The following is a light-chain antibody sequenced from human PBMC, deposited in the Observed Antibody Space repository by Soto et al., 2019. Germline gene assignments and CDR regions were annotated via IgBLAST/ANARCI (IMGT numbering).Light chain of an antibody. J-gene: IGLJ3*02. CDR3: ETWDSNTHV. CDR1: SGHSSYI. V-gene: IGLV4-60*02. Sequence: QLVLTQSSSASASLGSSVKLTCTLSSGHSSYIIAWHQQQPGKAPRYLMKLEGSGSYNKGSGVPDRFSGSSSGADRYLTISNLQFEDEADYYCETWDSNTHVFGGGTTLTVL. CDR2: LEGSGSY.